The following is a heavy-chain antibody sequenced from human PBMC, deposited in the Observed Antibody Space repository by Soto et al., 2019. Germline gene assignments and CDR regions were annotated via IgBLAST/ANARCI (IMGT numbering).Heavy chain of an antibody. CDR1: GFTFSSYG. D-gene: IGHD6-13*01. V-gene: IGHV3-33*01. J-gene: IGHJ4*02. CDR2: IWYDGSNK. Sequence: AGGSLRLSCAASGFTFSSYGMHWVRQAPGKGLEWVAVIWYDGSNKYYADSVKGRFTISRDNSKNTLYLQMNSLRAEDTAVYYCARDPRIAAAGTGVDYWGQGTLVTVSS. CDR3: ARDPRIAAAGTGVDY.